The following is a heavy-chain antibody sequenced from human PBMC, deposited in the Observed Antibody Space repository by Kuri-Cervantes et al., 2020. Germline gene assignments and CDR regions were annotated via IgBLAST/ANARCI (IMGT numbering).Heavy chain of an antibody. CDR1: GFTFSSYS. D-gene: IGHD3-22*01. J-gene: IGHJ4*02. CDR3: ARGPDSSGYYPPYFDY. CDR2: IWYDGSNK. Sequence: GGSLRLSCAASGFTFSSYSMNWVRQAPGKGLEWVAVIWYDGSNKYYADSVKGRFTISRDNSKNTLYLQMNSLRAEDTAVYYCARGPDSSGYYPPYFDYWGQGTLVTVSS. V-gene: IGHV3-33*08.